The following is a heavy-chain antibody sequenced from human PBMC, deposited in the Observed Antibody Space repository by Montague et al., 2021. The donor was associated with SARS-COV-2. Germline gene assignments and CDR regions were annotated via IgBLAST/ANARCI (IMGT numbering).Heavy chain of an antibody. CDR2: INHSGST. CDR3: ARGTKRVFTYGDVSSGYASDY. J-gene: IGHJ4*02. CDR1: GGSFSGYY. Sequence: SETLSLTCAVYGGSFSGYYWSWIRQPPGKGLEWIGEINHSGSTKYNPSLKSRVTISVDTSKNQFSLKLNSVTAADTAVYYCARGTKRVFTYGDVSSGYASDYWGQGTLVTVSS. V-gene: IGHV4-34*01. D-gene: IGHD3-22*01.